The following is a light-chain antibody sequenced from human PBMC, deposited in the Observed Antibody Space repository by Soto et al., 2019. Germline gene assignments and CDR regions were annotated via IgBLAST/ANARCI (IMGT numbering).Light chain of an antibody. CDR1: QSISSW. V-gene: IGKV1-5*01. Sequence: DIQITQSPSSLSSSVLERFTITCRASQSISSWLAWYQQKPGRAPKLLIYDASSLESGVPSRFTGSGSGTEFTLTINSLQPDDFATYYCQQYNTYWTFGQGTKVDIK. J-gene: IGKJ1*01. CDR2: DAS. CDR3: QQYNTYWT.